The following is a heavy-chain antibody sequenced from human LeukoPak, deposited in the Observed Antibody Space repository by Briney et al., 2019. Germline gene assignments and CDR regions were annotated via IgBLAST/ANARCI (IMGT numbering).Heavy chain of an antibody. CDR3: ARDLFSSGPPMDV. CDR1: GGSISSSSYY. J-gene: IGHJ6*02. CDR2: IYYSGST. V-gene: IGHV4-39*07. Sequence: SETLSLTCTVSGGSISSSSYYWGWIRQPPGKGLEWIGSIYYSGSTYYNPSLKSRVTISVDTSKNQFSLKLSSVTAADTAVYYCARDLFSSGPPMDVWGQGTTVTVSS. D-gene: IGHD6-19*01.